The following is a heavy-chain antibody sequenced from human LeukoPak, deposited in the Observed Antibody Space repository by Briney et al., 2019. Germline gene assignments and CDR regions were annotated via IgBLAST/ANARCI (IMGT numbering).Heavy chain of an antibody. V-gene: IGHV4-34*01. Sequence: SETLSLTCAVYGGSFCGYYWSWHRQPPGKGLEWIGEINHSGSTNYNPSLKSRVTISVDTSKNQFSLKLSSVTAADTAVYYCAGAAAFDYWGQGTLVTVSS. CDR3: AGAAAFDY. CDR2: INHSGST. J-gene: IGHJ4*02. D-gene: IGHD6-13*01. CDR1: GGSFCGYY.